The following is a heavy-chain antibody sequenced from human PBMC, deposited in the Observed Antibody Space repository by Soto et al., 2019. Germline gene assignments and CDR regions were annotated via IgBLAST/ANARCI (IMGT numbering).Heavy chain of an antibody. CDR2: INPSGGST. Sequence: ASVKVSCKASGYTFTSYYMHWVRQAPGQGLEWKGIINPSGGSTSYAQKFQGRVTMTRDTSTSTVYMELSSLRSEDTAVYYCARDGAYCGGDCYSDYWGQGTLVTVSS. CDR3: ARDGAYCGGDCYSDY. V-gene: IGHV1-46*01. CDR1: GYTFTSYY. J-gene: IGHJ4*02. D-gene: IGHD2-21*02.